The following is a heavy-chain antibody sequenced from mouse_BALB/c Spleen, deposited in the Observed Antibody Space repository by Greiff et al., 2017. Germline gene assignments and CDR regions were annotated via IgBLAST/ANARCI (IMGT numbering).Heavy chain of an antibody. D-gene: IGHD2-1*01. CDR2: ISNGGGST. J-gene: IGHJ4*01. CDR1: GFTFSSYT. V-gene: IGHV5-12-2*01. CDR3: ARDYYGNYDAMDY. Sequence: DVHLVESGGGLVQPGGSLKLSCAASGFTFSSYTMSWVRQTPEKRLEWVAYISNGGGSTYYPDTVKGRFTISRDNAKNTLYLQMSSLKSEDTAMYYCARDYYGNYDAMDYWGQGTSVTVSS.